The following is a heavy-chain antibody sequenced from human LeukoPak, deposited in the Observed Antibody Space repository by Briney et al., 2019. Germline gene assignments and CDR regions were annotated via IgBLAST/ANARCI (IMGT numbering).Heavy chain of an antibody. CDR2: INHSGST. CDR1: GVSFSGYY. J-gene: IGHJ4*02. D-gene: IGHD3-22*01. Sequence: SETLSLTCAVYGVSFSGYYWGWLRQPPGKGLEWLGEINHSGSTNYNPSLKSRVTISVDTSKNQFSLKLCSVTAADTAVYYCARRAPYYDSSGYYPTYFDYWGQGTLVTVSS. V-gene: IGHV4-34*01. CDR3: ARRAPYYDSSGYYPTYFDY.